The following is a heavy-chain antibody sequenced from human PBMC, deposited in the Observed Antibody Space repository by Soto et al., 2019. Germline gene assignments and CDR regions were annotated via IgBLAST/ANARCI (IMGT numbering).Heavy chain of an antibody. Sequence: EVQLEESGGGLVQPGGSLRLSCAASGVTVSSNYMSWVRQAPGKGLEWVSVIYSGGSTYYADSVKGRFTISRDNSKNTLYLQMNSLRAEDTAVYYCARHGYNYGGGYFDYWGQGTLVTVSP. J-gene: IGHJ4*02. CDR1: GVTVSSNY. CDR2: IYSGGST. D-gene: IGHD5-18*01. CDR3: ARHGYNYGGGYFDY. V-gene: IGHV3-66*04.